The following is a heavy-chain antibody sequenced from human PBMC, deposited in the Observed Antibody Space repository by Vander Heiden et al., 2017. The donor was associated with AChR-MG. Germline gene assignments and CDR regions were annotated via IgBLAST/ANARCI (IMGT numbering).Heavy chain of an antibody. CDR3: AKDIGGQPVFWAFDI. CDR1: GFTFDDYA. V-gene: IGHV3-9*01. Sequence: EVQLVESGGGLVQPGRSMRLSCAASGFTFDDYAMHWVRQAPGKGLEWVSGISWNSGSIGYADSVKGRFTISRDNAKNSLYLQMNSLRAEDTALYYCAKDIGGQPVFWAFDIWGQGTMVTVSS. CDR2: ISWNSGSI. J-gene: IGHJ3*02. D-gene: IGHD6-6*01.